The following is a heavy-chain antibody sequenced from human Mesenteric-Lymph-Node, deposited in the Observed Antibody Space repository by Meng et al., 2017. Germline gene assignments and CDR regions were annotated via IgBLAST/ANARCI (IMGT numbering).Heavy chain of an antibody. CDR3: VRAYDSSEFDY. CDR1: GLTFSNYD. J-gene: IGHJ4*02. D-gene: IGHD3-22*01. V-gene: IGHV3-13*01. CDR2: IGTAGDT. Sequence: EVQLVESGGGLVQPWWSLRLSCAASGLTFSNYDMHWFRQATGKGLGWVSAIGTAGDTYYLGSVKGRFTISRENAKNSLYLQMSSLRAGDTAVYYCVRAYDSSEFDYWGQGTLVTVSS.